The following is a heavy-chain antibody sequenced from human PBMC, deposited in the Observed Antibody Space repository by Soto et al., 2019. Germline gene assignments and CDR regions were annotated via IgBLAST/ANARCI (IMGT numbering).Heavy chain of an antibody. CDR2: TYYRSKWYN. CDR1: GDSVSSNSAA. Sequence: SPTLSLPCAISGDSVSSNSAAWNWIRQSPSRGLEWLGRTYYRSKWYNDYAVSVKSRITINPDTSKNQFSLQLNSVTPEDTAVHYCARDRQVGIAAAGNNYYYYYGMDVRGQGTTVTVSS. V-gene: IGHV6-1*01. D-gene: IGHD6-13*01. CDR3: ARDRQVGIAAAGNNYYYYYGMDV. J-gene: IGHJ6*02.